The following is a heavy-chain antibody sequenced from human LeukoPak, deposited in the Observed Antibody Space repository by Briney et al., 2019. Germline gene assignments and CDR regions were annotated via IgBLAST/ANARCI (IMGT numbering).Heavy chain of an antibody. J-gene: IGHJ4*02. CDR1: GGSISIYY. D-gene: IGHD3-9*01. CDR2: IYYTGAT. CDR3: ARGEDFERYYLAY. Sequence: SETLSLTCSVSGGSISIYYWTWIRQIPGKGLEWIGYIYYTGATNYNPLFESRATISVDTSKNQFSLKLTSVTAADTAVYFCARGEDFERYYLAYWGQGTLVTVSS. V-gene: IGHV4-59*01.